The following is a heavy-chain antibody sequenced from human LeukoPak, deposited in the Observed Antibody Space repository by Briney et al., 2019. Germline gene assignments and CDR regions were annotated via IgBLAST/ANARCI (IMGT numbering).Heavy chain of an antibody. D-gene: IGHD3-22*01. CDR3: ASTYYYDSSGYYGFDY. J-gene: IGHJ4*02. V-gene: IGHV4-38-2*01. Sequence: PSETLSLTCAVSGYSISSGHYWGWIRQPPGKGLEWIGSIYHSGSTYYNPSLKSRVTISVDTSKTQFSLKLSSVTAADTAVYYCASTYYYDSSGYYGFDYWGQGTLVTVSS. CDR1: GYSISSGHY. CDR2: IYHSGST.